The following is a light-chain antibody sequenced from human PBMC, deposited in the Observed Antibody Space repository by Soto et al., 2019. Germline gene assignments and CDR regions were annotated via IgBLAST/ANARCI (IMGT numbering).Light chain of an antibody. CDR1: SSDVGGYHY. V-gene: IGLV2-11*01. CDR2: DVN. CDR3: CSYAGSYTLV. J-gene: IGLJ2*01. Sequence: QSALTQPRSVSGSPGQSVTLSCTGTSSDVGGYHYVSWYQHHPGKAPKIIIYDVNKRPSGVPHRFSGSKSGNTASLTISGLQTEDEADYYCCSYAGSYTLVFGGGTKLTVL.